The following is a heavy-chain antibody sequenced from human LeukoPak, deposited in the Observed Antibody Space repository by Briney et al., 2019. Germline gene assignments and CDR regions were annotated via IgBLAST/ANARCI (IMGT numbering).Heavy chain of an antibody. CDR3: ARGYDYVWGIFDY. CDR1: GGSFSGYY. V-gene: IGHV4-34*01. D-gene: IGHD3-16*01. CDR2: INHSGST. J-gene: IGHJ4*02. Sequence: SETLSLTCAVYGGSFSGYYWSWIRQPPGKGLEWIGEINHSGSTNYNPSLKSRVTISVDTSKNQFSLKLSSVTAADTAVYYCARGYDYVWGIFDYWGQGTLVTVSS.